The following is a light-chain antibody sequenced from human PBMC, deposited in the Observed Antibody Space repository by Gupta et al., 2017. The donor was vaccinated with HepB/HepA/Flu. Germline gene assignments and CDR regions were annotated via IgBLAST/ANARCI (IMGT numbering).Light chain of an antibody. CDR2: NAS. Sequence: DVQMPQSPSTLSASIEDRVTFSCRASQSISSWLARYQQKPGKAPKLLIYNASTLQTGVPSRFSGSGSGTEFTLTISSLQPDDFATYYCQQYNSFSWTFGQGTKVEFK. CDR1: QSISSW. J-gene: IGKJ1*01. V-gene: IGKV1-5*03. CDR3: QQYNSFSWT.